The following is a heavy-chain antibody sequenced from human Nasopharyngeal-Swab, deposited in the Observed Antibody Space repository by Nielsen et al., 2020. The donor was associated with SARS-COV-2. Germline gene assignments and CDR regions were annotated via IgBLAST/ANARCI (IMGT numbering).Heavy chain of an antibody. CDR3: ARDHDYDLQDV. V-gene: IGHV1-46*01. CDR2: INPSGGST. D-gene: IGHD3-3*01. J-gene: IGHJ6*02. CDR1: GYTFTRSS. Sequence: ASVKVSCKASGYTFTRSSMHWVRQAPGQGLEWMGIINPSGGSTKYAQAFKGRVTMTRDTSTSTVYMEMRSLRSEDTAVYYCARDHDYDLQDVWGQGTTVTVSS.